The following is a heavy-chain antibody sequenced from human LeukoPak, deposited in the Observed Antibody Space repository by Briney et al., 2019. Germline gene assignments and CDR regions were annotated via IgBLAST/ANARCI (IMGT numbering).Heavy chain of an antibody. CDR2: ISGSGGST. V-gene: IGHV3-23*01. Sequence: PGGSLRLSCAASGFTFSSYAMSWVRQAPGKGLEWVSAISGSGGSTHYADSVKGRFTISRDNSKNTLYLQMNSLRAEDTAVYYCAKFRSRLYGSGSSHYYYYYGMDVWGQGTTVTVSS. CDR3: AKFRSRLYGSGSSHYYYYYGMDV. J-gene: IGHJ6*02. D-gene: IGHD3-10*01. CDR1: GFTFSSYA.